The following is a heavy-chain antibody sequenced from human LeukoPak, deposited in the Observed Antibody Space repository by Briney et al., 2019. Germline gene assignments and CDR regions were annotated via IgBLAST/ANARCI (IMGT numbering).Heavy chain of an antibody. CDR3: AGGNYYFDD. Sequence: RSQTLSLTCVISGDSVSSNTAAWNWIRQSPSRGLEWLGRTYYRSKWYNDYAVSVKSRITINPDTSKNQFSLQLDSVTPEDTAIYYCAGGNYYFDDWGQGTLVTVSS. V-gene: IGHV6-1*01. J-gene: IGHJ4*02. CDR1: GDSVSSNTAA. CDR2: TYYRSKWYN.